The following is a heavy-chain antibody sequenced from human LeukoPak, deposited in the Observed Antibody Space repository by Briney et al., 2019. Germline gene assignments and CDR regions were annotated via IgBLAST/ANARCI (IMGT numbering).Heavy chain of an antibody. D-gene: IGHD3-10*01. J-gene: IGHJ6*03. Sequence: GGSLRLYCAASGFTFDDYGMRWVPQGPGKGREWFSCINWKGGSHGYVGCVKGGFTIARDNAKNSLYLQMNSLRAEDTALYYCARGRMVRGVIHYYYYMDVGGKGTTVTVSS. CDR2: INWKGGSH. V-gene: IGHV3-20*04. CDR1: GFTFDDYG. CDR3: ARGRMVRGVIHYYYYMDV.